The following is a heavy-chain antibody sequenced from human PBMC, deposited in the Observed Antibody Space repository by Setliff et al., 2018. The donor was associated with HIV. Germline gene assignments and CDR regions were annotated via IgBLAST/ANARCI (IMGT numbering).Heavy chain of an antibody. CDR1: GGSISSTSYY. CDR2: IYTSGST. J-gene: IGHJ4*02. CDR3: ARDRYAGEIDY. Sequence: SETLSLTCTVSGGSISSTSYYWGWIRQPPGKGLEWIGRIYTSGSTNYNPSLKSRVTISVDTSKNQFSLKLSSVTAADTAVYYCARDRYAGEIDYWGQGTLVTVSS. V-gene: IGHV4-39*07. D-gene: IGHD3-10*01.